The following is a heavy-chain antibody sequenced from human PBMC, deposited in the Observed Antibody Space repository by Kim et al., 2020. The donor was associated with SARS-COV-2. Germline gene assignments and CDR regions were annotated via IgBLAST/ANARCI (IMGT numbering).Heavy chain of an antibody. Sequence: GGSLRLSCAASGFTFSNAWMSWVRQAPGKGLEWVGRIKSKTDGGTTDYAAPVKGRFTISRDDSKNTLYLQMNSLKTEDTAVYYCTTLATTTYYDILTGYYRLDYWGQGNLFTVSA. V-gene: IGHV3-15*01. CDR2: IKSKTDGGTT. CDR3: TTLATTTYYDILTGYYRLDY. CDR1: GFTFSNAW. J-gene: IGHJ4*02. D-gene: IGHD3-9*01.